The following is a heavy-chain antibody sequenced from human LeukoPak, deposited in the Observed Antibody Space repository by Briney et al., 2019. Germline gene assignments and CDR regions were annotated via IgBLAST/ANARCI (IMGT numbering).Heavy chain of an antibody. D-gene: IGHD6-13*01. CDR1: GGSISSSIYY. Sequence: SETLSLTCTVSGGSISSSIYYWGWIRQPPGKGLEWIGSIYYSGGTYYNPSLKSRVTISVDTSKNQFSLKLSSVTAADTAVYYCARRAAAGKDYWGQGTLVTVSS. J-gene: IGHJ4*02. CDR3: ARRAAAGKDY. V-gene: IGHV4-39*01. CDR2: IYYSGGT.